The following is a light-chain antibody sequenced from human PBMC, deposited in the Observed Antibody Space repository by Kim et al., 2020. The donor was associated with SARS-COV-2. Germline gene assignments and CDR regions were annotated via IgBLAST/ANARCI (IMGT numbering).Light chain of an antibody. CDR3: NSRDSSGNHAV. Sequence: SSELTQDPAVSVALGQTVRITCQGDSLRSYYASWYQQKPGQAPILVIYGQNNRPSGIPDRFSGSSSGNTASLTITGAQAEDEADYYCNSRDSSGNHAVFGGGTKLTVL. CDR2: GQN. J-gene: IGLJ3*02. CDR1: SLRSYY. V-gene: IGLV3-19*01.